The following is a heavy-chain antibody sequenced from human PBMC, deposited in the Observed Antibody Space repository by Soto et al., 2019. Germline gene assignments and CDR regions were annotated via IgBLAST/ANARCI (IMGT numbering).Heavy chain of an antibody. CDR3: ARGARATIFGVVIIGDYYYYGMDV. CDR1: GGSFSGYY. Sequence: SATLSLTCAVYGGSFSGYYWSWIRQPPGKGLEWIGEINHSGSTNYNPSLKSRVTISVDTSKNQFSLKRSSVTAADTAVYYCARGARATIFGVVIIGDYYYYGMDVWGQGTTVTVSS. CDR2: INHSGST. V-gene: IGHV4-34*01. J-gene: IGHJ6*02. D-gene: IGHD3-3*01.